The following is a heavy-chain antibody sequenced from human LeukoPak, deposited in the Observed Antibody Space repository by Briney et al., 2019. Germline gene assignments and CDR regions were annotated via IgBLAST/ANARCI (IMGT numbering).Heavy chain of an antibody. V-gene: IGHV1-2*02. CDR1: GYTFTGYY. J-gene: IGHJ3*02. Sequence: GASVKVSCKTSGYTFTGYYIHWVRQAPGQGLEWMGWINPNSGDTNYAQKFQGRVSMTGDTSISTAYMELRRLRSDDTAVSYCARTLVVINDAFDIWGQGTMVTVSS. CDR2: INPNSGDT. D-gene: IGHD3-22*01. CDR3: ARTLVVINDAFDI.